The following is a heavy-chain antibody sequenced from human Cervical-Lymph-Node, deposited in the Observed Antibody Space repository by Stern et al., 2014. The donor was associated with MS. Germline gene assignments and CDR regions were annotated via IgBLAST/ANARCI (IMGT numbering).Heavy chain of an antibody. CDR1: GYTFTTYS. CDR3: ASGTFLDF. V-gene: IGHV7-4-1*02. J-gene: IGHJ4*02. Sequence: QVQLVQSGSELKKPGASVKVSCKASGYTFTTYSMNWVRQAPGQGLEWMGWIDTKTGSPTYAQGFTGRFVFSLDTSVSTAYLQVSNLKADDIAVYYCASGTFLDFWGQGTLVTVSS. CDR2: IDTKTGSP. D-gene: IGHD1-14*01.